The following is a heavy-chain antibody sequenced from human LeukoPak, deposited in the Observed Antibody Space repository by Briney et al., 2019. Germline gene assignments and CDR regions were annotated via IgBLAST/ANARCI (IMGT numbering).Heavy chain of an antibody. V-gene: IGHV4-59*08. CDR1: GGSFSGYY. J-gene: IGHJ6*02. Sequence: PSETLSLTCAVYGGSFSGYYWSWIRQPPGKGLEWIGYIYYSGSTNYNPSLKSRVTISVDTSKNQFSLKLSSVTAADTAVYYCARHLYTGTYYYYGMDVWGQGTTVTVSS. CDR2: IYYSGST. CDR3: ARHLYTGTYYYYGMDV. D-gene: IGHD1-7*01.